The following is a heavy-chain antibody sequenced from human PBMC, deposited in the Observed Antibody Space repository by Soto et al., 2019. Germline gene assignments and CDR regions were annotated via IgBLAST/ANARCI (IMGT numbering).Heavy chain of an antibody. V-gene: IGHV3-73*02. D-gene: IGHD3-22*01. CDR2: SRSKANNYAT. J-gene: IGHJ4*02. Sequence: EVQLVESGGGLVQPGGSLRLSCAASGFTFSGSSMHWVRQASGKGLEWVARSRSKANNYATTYAASVKGRFTISRDESKNTTYLQMNSLKTEDTAIYYCAGLIYDSSNFYDNDYWGQGTLVTVSS. CDR3: AGLIYDSSNFYDNDY. CDR1: GFTFSGSS.